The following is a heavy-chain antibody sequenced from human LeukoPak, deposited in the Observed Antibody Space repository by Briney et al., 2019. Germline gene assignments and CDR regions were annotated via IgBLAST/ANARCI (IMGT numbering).Heavy chain of an antibody. CDR3: ARDWRHRDYGSGSLDY. J-gene: IGHJ4*02. CDR2: ISNSGSTM. V-gene: IGHV3-48*03. D-gene: IGHD3-10*01. CDR1: GFTFSSYE. Sequence: GGSLRLSCVASGFTFSSYEMNWVRQAPGRGLEWVSYISNSGSTMYYADSVKGRFTISRDNAKNSLYLQMNSLRAEDTAVYYCARDWRHRDYGSGSLDYWGQGALVTVSS.